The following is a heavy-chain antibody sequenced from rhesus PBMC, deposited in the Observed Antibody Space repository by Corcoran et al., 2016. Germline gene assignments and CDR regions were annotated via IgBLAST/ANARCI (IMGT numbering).Heavy chain of an antibody. V-gene: IGHV1-111*02. J-gene: IGHJ5-2*01. CDR2: VNPDADKA. Sequence: EAQLVKSAAKVQKPGASVKISCKAYGYTFTNSYSHGEGRAPGKGLEGMRPVNPDADKAIHAQKFPDNVTVTADASTDTAYMELGSLRSGDTAVYYCATVGGVWGQGVLVTVSS. CDR3: ATVGGV. CDR1: GYTFTNSY.